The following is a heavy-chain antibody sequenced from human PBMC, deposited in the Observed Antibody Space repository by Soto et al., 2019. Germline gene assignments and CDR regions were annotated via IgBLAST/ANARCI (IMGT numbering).Heavy chain of an antibody. V-gene: IGHV3-23*01. CDR3: AKDLQYYDFWSGYDAFDI. CDR2: ISGSGGST. D-gene: IGHD3-3*01. Sequence: GGSLRLSCAASGFTFSSYAMSWVRQAPGKGLEWVSAISGSGGSTYYAHSVKGRFTISRDNSKNTLYLQMNSLRAEDTAVYYCAKDLQYYDFWSGYDAFDIWGQGTMVTVSS. J-gene: IGHJ3*02. CDR1: GFTFSSYA.